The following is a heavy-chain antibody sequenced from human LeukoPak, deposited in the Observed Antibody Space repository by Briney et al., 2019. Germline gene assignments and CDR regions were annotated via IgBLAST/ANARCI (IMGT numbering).Heavy chain of an antibody. D-gene: IGHD4-17*01. J-gene: IGHJ4*02. CDR1: GGSISSGDYY. Sequence: SETLSLTCTVSGGSISSGDYYWSWLRQPPGKGLEGNGYIYYSGSTYYNPSLKSRVTISVDTSKNQFSLKLSSVTAADTAVYYCARGTTVTPLPYFDYWGQGTLVTVSS. CDR2: IYYSGST. CDR3: ARGTTVTPLPYFDY. V-gene: IGHV4-30-4*01.